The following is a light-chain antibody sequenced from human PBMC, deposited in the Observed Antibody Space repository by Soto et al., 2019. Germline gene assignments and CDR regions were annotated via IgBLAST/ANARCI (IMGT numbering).Light chain of an antibody. CDR1: QSVNSN. J-gene: IGKJ1*01. Sequence: ETVMTQSPATLSVSPGERATLSCRARQSVNSNLAWYQHKPGQAPRLLIYGASSRATGVPDRFSGSASGAEFTLTISSLQSDDFAVYYCQQYNDWPPWTFGQGTKVEIK. CDR2: GAS. V-gene: IGKV3-15*01. CDR3: QQYNDWPPWT.